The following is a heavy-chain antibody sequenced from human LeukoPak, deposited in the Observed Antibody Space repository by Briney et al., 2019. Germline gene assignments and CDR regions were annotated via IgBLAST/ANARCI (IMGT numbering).Heavy chain of an antibody. CDR2: IYYIVST. Sequence: SETLSLTCTVSGGSISSSSYYWGWVRQPPGKGLGWSVSIYYIVSTYYNPSLKSRVTISVDTSKNQFSLKLSSVTAADTAVYYCARGPRRTYYYGSGSYQFDYWGQGTLVTVSS. V-gene: IGHV4-39*01. CDR3: ARGPRRTYYYGSGSYQFDY. CDR1: GGSISSSSYY. D-gene: IGHD3-10*01. J-gene: IGHJ4*02.